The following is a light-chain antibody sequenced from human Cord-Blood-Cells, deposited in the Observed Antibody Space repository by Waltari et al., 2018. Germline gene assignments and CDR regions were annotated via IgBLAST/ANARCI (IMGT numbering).Light chain of an antibody. V-gene: IGLV1-40*01. Sequence: SVLTQPPSVSGAPGQRVTISCTRSSSNIGAGYAVPWYQQLPGTAPKLLIYGNSNRPSGVPDRFSGSKSGTSASLAITGLQAEDEADYYCQSYDSSLSGSVFGGGTKLTVL. J-gene: IGLJ2*01. CDR3: QSYDSSLSGSV. CDR1: SSNIGAGYA. CDR2: GNS.